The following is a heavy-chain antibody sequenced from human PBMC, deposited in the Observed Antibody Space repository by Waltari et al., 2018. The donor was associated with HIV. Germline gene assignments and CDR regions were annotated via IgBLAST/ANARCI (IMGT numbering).Heavy chain of an antibody. CDR1: GGSFNNYY. CDR2: ILYSGFT. CDR3: ARRGIAARELDN. J-gene: IGHJ4*02. Sequence: QVQLQESGQGLVKPSETLSLTCSVSGGSFNNYYWSWIRQSPGKGLEWIGYILYSGFTNYNPSLKSRVTMSVDTSKNQFSLKLSSVTAADTAVYYCARRGIAARELDNWGQGTLVTVSS. V-gene: IGHV4-59*01. D-gene: IGHD6-6*01.